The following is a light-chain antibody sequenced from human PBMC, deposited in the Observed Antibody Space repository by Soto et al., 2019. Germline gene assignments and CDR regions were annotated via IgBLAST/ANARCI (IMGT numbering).Light chain of an antibody. Sequence: LTQPPSASGSPGQSVTISCTGTSSDVGGYNYVSWYQQHPGKAPKLMIYEVSKRPSGVPDRFSGSKSGNTASLTVSGLQAEDEADYYCSSYAGSNNLVVFGGGTKLTVL. CDR1: SSDVGGYNY. J-gene: IGLJ2*01. V-gene: IGLV2-8*01. CDR2: EVS. CDR3: SSYAGSNNLVV.